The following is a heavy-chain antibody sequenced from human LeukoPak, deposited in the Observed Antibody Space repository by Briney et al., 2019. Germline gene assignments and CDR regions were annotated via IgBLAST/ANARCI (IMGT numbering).Heavy chain of an antibody. V-gene: IGHV3-48*01. CDR3: ARDMGVTGADDC. CDR1: GFSFSDYS. Sequence: PGGSLRLSCAASGFSFSDYSMTWVRQAPGKGLEWVSYISRSFTPIYYAESVKGRFTISRDNAKNSLYLQMNSLRVEDTAVYYCARDMGVTGADDCWGKGTLVTVSS. CDR2: ISRSFTPI. D-gene: IGHD6-13*01. J-gene: IGHJ4*02.